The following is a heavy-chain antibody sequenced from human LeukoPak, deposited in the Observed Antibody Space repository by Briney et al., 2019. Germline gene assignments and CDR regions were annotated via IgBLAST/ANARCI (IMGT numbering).Heavy chain of an antibody. V-gene: IGHV4-59*08. D-gene: IGHD2-15*01. J-gene: IGHJ5*02. CDR1: GGSISSYY. CDR3: ARLVGLHWFDP. Sequence: SETLSLTCTVSGGSISSYYWSWIRQPPGKGLEWIGYIYYCGSTNYNPSLKSRVTISVDTSKNQFSLKLSSVTAADTAVYYCARLVGLHWFDPWGQGTLVTVSS. CDR2: IYYCGST.